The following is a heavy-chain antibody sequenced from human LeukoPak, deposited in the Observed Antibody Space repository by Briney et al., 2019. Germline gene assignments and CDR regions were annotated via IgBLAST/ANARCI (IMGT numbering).Heavy chain of an antibody. V-gene: IGHV4-59*01. D-gene: IGHD2-8*01. Sequence: SETLSLTCTVSGGSISSYYWSWIRQPPGKGLEWIGYIYYSGSTNYNPSLKSRVTISVDTSKNQFSLKLSSVTAADTAVYYCARVMLGYFNLWGRGTLVTVSS. CDR2: IYYSGST. CDR1: GGSISSYY. J-gene: IGHJ2*01. CDR3: ARVMLGYFNL.